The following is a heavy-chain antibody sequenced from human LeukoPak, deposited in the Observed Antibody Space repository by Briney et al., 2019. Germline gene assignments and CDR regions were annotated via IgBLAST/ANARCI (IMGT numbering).Heavy chain of an antibody. CDR3: ARLTWKAAGIRTLQH. V-gene: IGHV1-2*02. Sequence: ASVKVSCKASGYTFSGYDTYYIQWVRQAPGQGPEWMGWINSNSGGTKYAQKFQGRVTVTRDTSINTAYMELSRLTSDDTAVYYCARLTWKAAGIRTLQHWGQGTLVTVSS. D-gene: IGHD6-13*01. CDR1: GYTFSGYDTYY. CDR2: INSNSGGT. J-gene: IGHJ1*01.